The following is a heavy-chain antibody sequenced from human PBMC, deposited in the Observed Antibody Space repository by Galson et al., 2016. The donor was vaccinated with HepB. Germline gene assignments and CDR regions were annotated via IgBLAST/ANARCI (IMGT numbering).Heavy chain of an antibody. V-gene: IGHV3-53*01. CDR2: IYSGGST. D-gene: IGHD5-12*01. Sequence: LRLSCAASGFTFSSYGMHWVRQAPGKGLEWVAVIYSGGSTYYADSVKGRFTISRDNSKNTLYLQMNSLRAEDTAVYYCARDPVATRYYYYGMDVWGQGTTVTVSS. J-gene: IGHJ6*02. CDR1: GFTFSSYG. CDR3: ARDPVATRYYYYGMDV.